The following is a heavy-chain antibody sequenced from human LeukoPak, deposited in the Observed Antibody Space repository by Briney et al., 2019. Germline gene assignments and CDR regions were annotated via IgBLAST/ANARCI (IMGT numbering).Heavy chain of an antibody. CDR1: GFTFSSYG. V-gene: IGHV3-30*18. Sequence: GGSLRLFCAASGFTFSSYGMHWVRQAPGKGLEWVAVISNDGSNKYYADSVKGRFTISRDNSKNTLYLQMNSLRAEDTAVYYCVKDSPSAAAGSFDYWGQGTLVTVSS. CDR2: ISNDGSNK. D-gene: IGHD6-13*01. CDR3: VKDSPSAAAGSFDY. J-gene: IGHJ4*02.